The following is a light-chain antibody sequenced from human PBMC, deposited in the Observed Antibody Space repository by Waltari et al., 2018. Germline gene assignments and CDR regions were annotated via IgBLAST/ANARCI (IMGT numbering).Light chain of an antibody. CDR1: SGHSTNV. CDR3: QTGGHGTWV. Sequence: QLVLTQSPSASASLGASVKLTCTLSSGHSTNVIACLQTRAEKGPRYLMKVNRDGIHHKGDEIPDRFSGSSSGAERYLTISSLQSEDEADYYCQTGGHGTWVFGGGTKLTVL. CDR2: VNRDGIH. J-gene: IGLJ3*02. V-gene: IGLV4-69*01.